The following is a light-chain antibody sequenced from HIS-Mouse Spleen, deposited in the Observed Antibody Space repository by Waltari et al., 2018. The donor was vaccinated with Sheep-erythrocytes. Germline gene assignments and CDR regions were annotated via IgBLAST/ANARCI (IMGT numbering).Light chain of an antibody. CDR2: DVS. J-gene: IGLJ1*01. Sequence: QSALTPPRSVSGSPGQSVTISCTGTRSAVGVYNYLPWYQQHPGKAPKLMIYDVSKRPSGVPDRFSGSKSGNTASLTISGLQAEDEADYYCCSYAGSYNHVFATGTKVTVL. CDR1: RSAVGVYNY. CDR3: CSYAGSYNHV. V-gene: IGLV2-11*01.